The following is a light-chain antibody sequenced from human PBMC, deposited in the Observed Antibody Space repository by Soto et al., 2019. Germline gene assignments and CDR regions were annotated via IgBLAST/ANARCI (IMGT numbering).Light chain of an antibody. J-gene: IGLJ1*01. Sequence: QSALTQPPSVSGAPGQSVTISCTGTSSDVGSYNGVSWYQQPPGTAPKLMIYDVSNRPSGVPDRFSGSKAGNTASLTISVLQAEDEGDYYCSSYTSISTYVFGTGTKVTVL. CDR3: SSYTSISTYV. CDR1: SSDVGSYNG. CDR2: DVS. V-gene: IGLV2-18*02.